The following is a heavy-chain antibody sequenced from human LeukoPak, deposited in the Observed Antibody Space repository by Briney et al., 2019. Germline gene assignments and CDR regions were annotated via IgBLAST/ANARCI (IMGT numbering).Heavy chain of an antibody. D-gene: IGHD3-9*01. J-gene: IGHJ4*02. CDR3: ARSRRDYDILTGYLYYFDY. CDR1: GGTFSSYA. V-gene: IGHV1-69*13. Sequence: SVKVSRKASGGTFSSYAISWVRQAPGQGLEWMGGIIPIFGTANYAQKFQGRVTITADESTSTAYMELSSLRSEDTAVYYCARSRRDYDILTGYLYYFDYWGQGTLVTVSS. CDR2: IIPIFGTA.